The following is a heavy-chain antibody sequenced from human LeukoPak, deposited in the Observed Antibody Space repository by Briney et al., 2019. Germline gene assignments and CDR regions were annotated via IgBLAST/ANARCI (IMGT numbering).Heavy chain of an antibody. V-gene: IGHV4-39*01. D-gene: IGHD3-10*01. CDR2: IYYSGST. Sequence: SETLSLTCAVYGGSFSGYYWGWIRQPPGKGLEWIGSIYYSGSTYYNPSLKSRVTISVDTSKNQFSLKLSSVTAADTAVYYCARTRYYYNSRSYGAPYYFDYWGQGTLVTVST. CDR1: GGSFSGYY. J-gene: IGHJ4*02. CDR3: ARTRYYYNSRSYGAPYYFDY.